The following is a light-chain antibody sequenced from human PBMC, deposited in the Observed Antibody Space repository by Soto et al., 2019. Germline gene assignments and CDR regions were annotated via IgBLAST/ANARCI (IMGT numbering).Light chain of an antibody. CDR1: DSDVGSYNL. CDR3: CSYVGSSSYV. J-gene: IGLJ1*01. Sequence: QSVLTQPASVSGSPGQSITISCTGSDSDVGSYNLVSWYQQHPGKAPELMIYETYRRPSGISDRFSGSKSGNTASLTISGLQVEDEADYYCCSYVGSSSYVFGPGTKVTVL. V-gene: IGLV2-23*01. CDR2: ETY.